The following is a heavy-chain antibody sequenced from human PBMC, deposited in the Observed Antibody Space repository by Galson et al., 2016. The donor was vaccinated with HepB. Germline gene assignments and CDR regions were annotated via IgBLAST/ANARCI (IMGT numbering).Heavy chain of an antibody. CDR3: ARDRSSGSGNFGY. Sequence: SETLSLTCAVSGGSIAYYYWSWIRQPPGKGLEWIGYIYYSGSTNYSPSLKSRVTISVDTSKNQFSLKLSSVTAADTAVYYCARDRSSGSGNFGYWGQGTLVTVSS. D-gene: IGHD3-10*01. CDR1: GGSIAYYY. V-gene: IGHV4-59*01. J-gene: IGHJ4*02. CDR2: IYYSGST.